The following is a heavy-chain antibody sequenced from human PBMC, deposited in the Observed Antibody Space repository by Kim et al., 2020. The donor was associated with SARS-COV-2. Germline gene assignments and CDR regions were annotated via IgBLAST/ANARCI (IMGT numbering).Heavy chain of an antibody. D-gene: IGHD3-3*01. CDR3: ARHARGRFLEWLAHYFDY. J-gene: IGHJ4*02. Sequence: KCRVTISVDTSKNQFSLKLSSVTAADTAVYYCARHARGRFLEWLAHYFDYWGQGTLVTVSS. V-gene: IGHV4-39*01.